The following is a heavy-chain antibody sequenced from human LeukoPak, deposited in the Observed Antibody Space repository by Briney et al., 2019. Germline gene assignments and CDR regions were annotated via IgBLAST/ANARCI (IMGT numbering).Heavy chain of an antibody. CDR3: AKDVYGDPKVGFVS. CDR1: GFTFSSYW. D-gene: IGHD4-17*01. CDR2: IKQDGSEK. J-gene: IGHJ4*02. V-gene: IGHV3-7*01. Sequence: PGGSLRLSCAASGFTFSSYWMSWVRQAPGKGLEWVANIKQDGSEKYYVDSVKGRFTISRDNAKNSLYLQMNSLRAEDTAVYYCAKDVYGDPKVGFVSWGQGTLVTGS.